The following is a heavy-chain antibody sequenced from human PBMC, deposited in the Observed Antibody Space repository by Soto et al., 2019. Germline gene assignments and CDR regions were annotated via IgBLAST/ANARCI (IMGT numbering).Heavy chain of an antibody. CDR3: VRQGIGPLHGLVDV. D-gene: IGHD3-10*01. Sequence: QVQLQQSGPGLVKPSETLSLTCTVSSGPTSSHNWGWIRQPPGRGLEWIGYVYNTGGTSYNPPLRSRVTISADTYTKNISLTLSSVTAADTAVYYCVRQGIGPLHGLVDVWGQGTTVSVSS. V-gene: IGHV4-59*08. CDR2: VYNTGGT. J-gene: IGHJ6*02. CDR1: SGPTSSHN.